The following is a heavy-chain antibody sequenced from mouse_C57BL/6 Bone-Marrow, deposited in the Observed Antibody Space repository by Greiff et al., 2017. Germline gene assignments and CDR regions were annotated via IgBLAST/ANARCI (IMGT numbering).Heavy chain of an antibody. J-gene: IGHJ3*01. CDR2: INPYNGGT. D-gene: IGHD1-1*01. V-gene: IGHV1-19*01. CDR1: GYTFTDYY. CDR3: ALYYAWFAY. Sequence: VQLKESGPVLVKPGASVKMSCKASGYTFTDYYMNWVKQSHGKSLEWIGVINPYNGGTSYNQKFKGKATLTVDKSSSTAYMELNSLTSEDSAVYYCALYYAWFAYWGQGTLVTVSA.